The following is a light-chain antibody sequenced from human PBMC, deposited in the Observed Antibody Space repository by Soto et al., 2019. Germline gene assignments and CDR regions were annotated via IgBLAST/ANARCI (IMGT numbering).Light chain of an antibody. V-gene: IGLV2-14*01. CDR2: EVS. CDR3: SSYTSSNTQV. Sequence: QSVLTQPASVSGSPGQSITISCTGTSSDVGGYKYVSWYQQHPGKAPKVMIYEVSNRPSGVSIRFSGSKSGNTASLTISGLQAEDEADYYCSSYTSSNTQVFGGGTQLTVL. CDR1: SSDVGGYKY. J-gene: IGLJ2*01.